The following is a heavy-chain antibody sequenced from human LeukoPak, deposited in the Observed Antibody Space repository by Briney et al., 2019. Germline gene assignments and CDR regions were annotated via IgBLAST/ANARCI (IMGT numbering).Heavy chain of an antibody. V-gene: IGHV4-39*07. CDR3: ASLPDYYDSSGYYEDYFDY. CDR1: GGSISSSSYY. CDR2: IYYSGST. J-gene: IGHJ4*02. D-gene: IGHD3-22*01. Sequence: SETLSLTCTVSGGSISSSSYYWGWIRQPPGNGLEWIGSIYYSGSTYYNPSLKSRVTISVDTSKNQFSLKLSSVTAADTAVYYCASLPDYYDSSGYYEDYFDYWGQGTLVTVSS.